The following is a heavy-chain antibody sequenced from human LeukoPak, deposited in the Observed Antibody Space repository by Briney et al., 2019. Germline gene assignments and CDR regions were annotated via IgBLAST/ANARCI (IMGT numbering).Heavy chain of an antibody. V-gene: IGHV3-9*01. CDR1: GFTFAGYA. J-gene: IGHJ4*02. CDR3: ARVSPNTVTTLQYFDY. Sequence: GGSLRLSCAASGFTFAGYAMHWVRQTPGKGLEWVSGISWNSGSIDYADSVKGRFTISRDNGKNSLYLQMNSLRAEDTALYYCARVSPNTVTTLQYFDYWGQGTLVTVSS. D-gene: IGHD4-17*01. CDR2: ISWNSGSI.